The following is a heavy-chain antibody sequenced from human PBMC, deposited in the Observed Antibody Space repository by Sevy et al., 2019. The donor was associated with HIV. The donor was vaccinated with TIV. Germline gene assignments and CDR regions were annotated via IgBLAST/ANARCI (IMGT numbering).Heavy chain of an antibody. D-gene: IGHD2-15*01. J-gene: IGHJ5*02. CDR2: ISGSGGST. V-gene: IGHV3-23*01. CDR3: AKVPYGYSNPPGWFDP. Sequence: GGSLRLSCAASGFTFSNYAMSWVRQAPGKGLEWVSAISGSGGSTYYADSVKGRFTISRDNSKNTLYLQMNSLRAEDTAVYYWAKVPYGYSNPPGWFDPWGQGTLVTV. CDR1: GFTFSNYA.